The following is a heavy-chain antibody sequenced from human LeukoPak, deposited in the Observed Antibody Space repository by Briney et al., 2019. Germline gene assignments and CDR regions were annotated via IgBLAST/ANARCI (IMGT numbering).Heavy chain of an antibody. CDR2: IYYSGSA. Sequence: SQTLSLTCTVSGGSISSGDYYWSWIRQPPGKGLEWIGYIYYSGSAYYNPSLKSRVTISVDTSKNQFSLKLSSVTAADTAVYYCAREPDWGYYGMDVWGQGTTVTVSS. CDR1: GGSISSGDYY. D-gene: IGHD7-27*01. V-gene: IGHV4-30-4*01. CDR3: AREPDWGYYGMDV. J-gene: IGHJ6*02.